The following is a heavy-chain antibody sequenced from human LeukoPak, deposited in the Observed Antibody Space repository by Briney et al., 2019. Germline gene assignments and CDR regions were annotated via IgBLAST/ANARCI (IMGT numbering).Heavy chain of an antibody. J-gene: IGHJ4*02. CDR1: GFTFDDYA. CDR3: AKSNGYSYGRYYFDY. Sequence: GRSLRLSCAASGFTFDDYAMHWVRQAPGKGLEWVSGISWNSGSIGYADSVKGRFTISRDNAKNSLYLQMNSLRAEDTAVYYCAKSNGYSYGRYYFDYWGQGTLLTVSS. CDR2: ISWNSGSI. D-gene: IGHD5-18*01. V-gene: IGHV3-9*01.